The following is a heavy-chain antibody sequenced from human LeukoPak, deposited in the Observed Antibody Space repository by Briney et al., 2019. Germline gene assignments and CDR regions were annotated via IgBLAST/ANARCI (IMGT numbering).Heavy chain of an antibody. J-gene: IGHJ6*02. D-gene: IGHD6-13*01. CDR2: INPSGGST. Sequence: ASVKVSCKASGYTFTSYYMHWVRQAPGQGLEWMRIINPSGGSTSYAQKFQGRVTMTRDTSTSTVYMELSSLRSEDTAVYYCARDRVEYSSSGDYYYYYGMDVWGQGTTVTVSS. CDR3: ARDRVEYSSSGDYYYYYGMDV. V-gene: IGHV1-46*01. CDR1: GYTFTSYY.